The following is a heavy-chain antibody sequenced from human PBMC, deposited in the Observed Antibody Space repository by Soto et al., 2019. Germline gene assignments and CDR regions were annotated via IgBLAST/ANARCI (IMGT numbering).Heavy chain of an antibody. CDR2: IKSKTDGGTT. CDR3: SCLLRGYYYYYMDV. V-gene: IGHV3-15*01. D-gene: IGHD2-15*01. Sequence: EVQLVESGGGLVKPGGSLRLSCAASGFTFSNAWMSWVRQAPGKGLEWVGRIKSKTDGGTTDYAAPVKGRFTISRDDSKNTLYLQMNSLKTEDTAVYYCSCLLRGYYYYYMDVWGKGTTVTVSS. CDR1: GFTFSNAW. J-gene: IGHJ6*03.